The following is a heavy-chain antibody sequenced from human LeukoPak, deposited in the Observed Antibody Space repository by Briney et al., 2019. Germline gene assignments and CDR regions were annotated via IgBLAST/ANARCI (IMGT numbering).Heavy chain of an antibody. D-gene: IGHD2-8*01. CDR3: AKKGRTNGRCDSFDI. CDR2: IGEKDGRT. V-gene: IGHV3-23*01. J-gene: IGHJ3*02. CDR1: GITLSSYV. Sequence: PGGSLRLSCAASGITLSSYVVHWVRQAPGKGLEWVSVIGEKDGRTVYADSVKDRFTVSRDDSKNTVDLQMNSLRDEDTAVYYCAKKGRTNGRCDSFDIWGQGTMVTVSS.